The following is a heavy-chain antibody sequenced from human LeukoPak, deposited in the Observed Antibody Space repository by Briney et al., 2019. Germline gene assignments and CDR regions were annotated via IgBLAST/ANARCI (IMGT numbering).Heavy chain of an antibody. CDR1: GGSTSSGDYY. CDR2: IYYSGST. J-gene: IGHJ4*02. Sequence: KPSQTLSLTCTVSGGSTSSGDYYWSWIRQPPGKGLEWIGYIYYSGSTYYNPSLKSRLTVSVDTSKNQFSLKLSSVTAADTAVYYCARVSFGGVIVDCWGQGTLVTVSS. V-gene: IGHV4-30-4*01. CDR3: ARVSFGGVIVDC. D-gene: IGHD3-16*02.